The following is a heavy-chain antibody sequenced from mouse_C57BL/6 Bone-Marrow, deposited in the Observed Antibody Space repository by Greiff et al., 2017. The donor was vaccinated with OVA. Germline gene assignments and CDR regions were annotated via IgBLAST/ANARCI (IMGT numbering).Heavy chain of an antibody. V-gene: IGHV1-81*01. CDR1: GYTFTSYG. CDR3: ARDYGKKGDMDY. CDR2: IYPRSGNT. J-gene: IGHJ4*01. D-gene: IGHD2-1*01. Sequence: QVQLQQSGAELARPGASVKLSCKASGYTFTSYGISWVKQRTGQGLEWIGEIYPRSGNTYYNEKFKGKATLTADKSSSTAYMELRRLTSEDSAVYFCARDYGKKGDMDYWGQGTSVTVSS.